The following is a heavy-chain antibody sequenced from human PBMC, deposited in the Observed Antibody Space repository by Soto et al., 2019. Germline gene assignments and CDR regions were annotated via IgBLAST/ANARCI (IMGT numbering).Heavy chain of an antibody. CDR3: AKDPMVYGDYEEYYFDY. J-gene: IGHJ4*02. D-gene: IGHD4-17*01. CDR1: GFTFSSYA. CDR2: ISGSGGST. V-gene: IGHV3-23*01. Sequence: GGSLRLSCAASGFTFSSYAMSWVRQAPGKGLEWVSAISGSGGSTYYADSVKGRFTISRDNSKNTLYLQMNSLRAEDTAVYYCAKDPMVYGDYEEYYFDYWGQGALVTVSS.